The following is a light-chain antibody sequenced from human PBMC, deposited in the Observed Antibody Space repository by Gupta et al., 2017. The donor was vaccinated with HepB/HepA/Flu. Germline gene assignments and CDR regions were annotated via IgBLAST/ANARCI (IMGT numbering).Light chain of an antibody. J-gene: IGLJ2*01. V-gene: IGLV2-14*03. Sequence: QSALTQPASVSGSPGPSITISCTGTSSAVGGYKYVSWYQQHPGKAPKLMIYDVSNRPSGVSNRFSGSKSGNTASLTISGLQAEDEADYYCSSYTSSSTVVFGGGTKVTVL. CDR2: DVS. CDR1: SSAVGGYKY. CDR3: SSYTSSSTVV.